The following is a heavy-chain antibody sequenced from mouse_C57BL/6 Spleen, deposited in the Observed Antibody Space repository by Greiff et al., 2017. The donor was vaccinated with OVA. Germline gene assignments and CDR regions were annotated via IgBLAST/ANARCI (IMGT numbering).Heavy chain of an antibody. V-gene: IGHV5-17*01. CDR3: ARRIYYGNYAMDY. CDR2: ISSGSSTI. J-gene: IGHJ4*01. CDR1: GFTFSDYG. D-gene: IGHD2-1*01. Sequence: EVQLVESGGGLVKPGGSLKLSCAASGFTFSDYGMHWVRQAPEKGLEWVAYISSGSSTIYYADTVKGRFTISRDNAKNTLFLQMTSLRSEDTAMYYCARRIYYGNYAMDYWGQGTSVTVSS.